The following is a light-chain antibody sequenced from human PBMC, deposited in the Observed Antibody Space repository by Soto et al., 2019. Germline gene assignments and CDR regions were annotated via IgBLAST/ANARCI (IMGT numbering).Light chain of an antibody. V-gene: IGLV2-23*01. CDR3: SSHAGSGPLV. CDR1: SSDVGKYKF. CDR2: DAT. J-gene: IGLJ3*02. Sequence: QSALTQPASVSGFPGQSISISCTGTSSDVGKYKFVSWYQQHPGEAPKLMIYDATQRPSGVSNRFSGSKSGITDSLTISGLQAEDEAHYYCSSHAGSGPLVFGGGTKLNVL.